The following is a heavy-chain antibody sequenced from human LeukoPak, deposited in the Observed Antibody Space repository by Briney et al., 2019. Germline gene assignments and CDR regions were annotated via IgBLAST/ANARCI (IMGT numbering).Heavy chain of an antibody. CDR1: GFTFSTYW. V-gene: IGHV3-7*04. J-gene: IGHJ6*03. CDR3: ARVRWDGYDDTYYYFYMDV. D-gene: IGHD3-16*01. Sequence: GGSLRLSCAASGFTFSTYWMSWVRQAPGKGLEWVANMKRDGSEKYYVDSVKGRFTISRDNAKNSLYLQMNSLRAEDTAVYYCARVRWDGYDDTYYYFYMDVWGKGTTVTISS. CDR2: MKRDGSEK.